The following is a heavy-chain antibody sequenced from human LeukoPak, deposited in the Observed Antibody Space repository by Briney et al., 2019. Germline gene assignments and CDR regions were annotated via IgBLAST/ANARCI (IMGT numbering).Heavy chain of an antibody. V-gene: IGHV1-46*01. CDR2: INPSGGST. CDR3: ARSDEDRRRYSSSWYTFSFDY. J-gene: IGHJ4*02. CDR1: GYTFTSYF. D-gene: IGHD6-13*01. Sequence: ASVKVSCKASGYTFTSYFMHWVRQAPGQRLEWMGIINPSGGSTSYTQKFQGRVAMTRDTSTSTVYMELSSLRSEDTAVYYCARSDEDRRRYSSSWYTFSFDYWGQGTLVTVSS.